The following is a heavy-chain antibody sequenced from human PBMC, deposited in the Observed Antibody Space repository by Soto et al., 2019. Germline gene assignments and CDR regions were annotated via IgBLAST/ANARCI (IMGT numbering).Heavy chain of an antibody. V-gene: IGHV3-66*01. J-gene: IGHJ3*02. CDR2: ISNGGDT. Sequence: EVQLVESGGGLVQPGGSLRLSCAASGLIVSSTYMSWVRQAPGKGLEWVSVISNGGDTHYADSVKGRFSLSRDISNNTLHLQMSSLRVEDTAVYYCAREPRYCSGGSCSITGDAFDICGQGTMVTVSS. CDR3: AREPRYCSGGSCSITGDAFDI. CDR1: GLIVSSTY. D-gene: IGHD2-15*01.